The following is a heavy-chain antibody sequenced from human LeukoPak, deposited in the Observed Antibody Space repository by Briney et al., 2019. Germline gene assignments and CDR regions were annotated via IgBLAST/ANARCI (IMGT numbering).Heavy chain of an antibody. J-gene: IGHJ6*02. Sequence: GGSLRLSCAASGFTFNNHGMNWVRQAPGKGLEWVAIISYDGSKKYYADSVKGRFTISRDNSKKTVFLQMNSLRGEDTAVYYCAKDRSSGPHYYYGMDVWGRGTTVIVSS. CDR3: AKDRSSGPHYYYGMDV. CDR1: GFTFNNHG. D-gene: IGHD3-22*01. V-gene: IGHV3-30*18. CDR2: ISYDGSKK.